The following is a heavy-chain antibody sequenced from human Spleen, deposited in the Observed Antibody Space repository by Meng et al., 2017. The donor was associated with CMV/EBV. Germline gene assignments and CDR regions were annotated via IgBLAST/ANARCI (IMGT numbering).Heavy chain of an antibody. J-gene: IGHJ4*02. V-gene: IGHV3-23*01. CDR3: AKDYDSSGYYLPYFDY. D-gene: IGHD3-22*01. CDR2: ISGSGGST. Sequence: GESLKISCAASGFTFSDYAIRWVRQAPGKGLEWVSAISGSGGSTYYADSVKGRFTISRDNSKNTLYLQMNSLRAEDTAVYYCAKDYDSSGYYLPYFDYWGQGTLVTVSS. CDR1: GFTFSDYA.